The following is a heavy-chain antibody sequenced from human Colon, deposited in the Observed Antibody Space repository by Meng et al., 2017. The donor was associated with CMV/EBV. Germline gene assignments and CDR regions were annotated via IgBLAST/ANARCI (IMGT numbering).Heavy chain of an antibody. J-gene: IGHJ3*02. D-gene: IGHD6-6*01. Sequence: SETLSLTCTVSGASVSSTSYYWGWIRQPPGKGLEWLGSISYSGTTYYNPSLKSRVTISIDASRNQFSLKLSSVTAADTAVYYCARDPERGGYSSSSGDAFDIWGQGTMVTVSS. CDR1: GASVSSTSYY. CDR3: ARDPERGGYSSSSGDAFDI. CDR2: ISYSGTT. V-gene: IGHV4-39*07.